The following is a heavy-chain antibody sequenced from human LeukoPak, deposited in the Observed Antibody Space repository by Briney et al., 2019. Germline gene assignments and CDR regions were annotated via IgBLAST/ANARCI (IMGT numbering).Heavy chain of an antibody. D-gene: IGHD2-15*01. J-gene: IGHJ5*02. Sequence: ASVKVSCKVSGYTLTELSMHWVRQAPGKGLEWMGGFDPEDGETIYAQKFQGRVTMTEDTSTDTAYMELSSLRSEDTAVYYCATAVYCSGGSCYWFDPWGRGTLVTVSS. V-gene: IGHV1-24*01. CDR3: ATAVYCSGGSCYWFDP. CDR2: FDPEDGET. CDR1: GYTLTELS.